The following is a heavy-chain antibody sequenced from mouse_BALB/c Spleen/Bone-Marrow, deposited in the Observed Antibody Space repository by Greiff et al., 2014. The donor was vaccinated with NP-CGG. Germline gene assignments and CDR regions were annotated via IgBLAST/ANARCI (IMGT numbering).Heavy chain of an antibody. J-gene: IGHJ3*01. V-gene: IGHV1-61*01. CDR3: ARGGSSPAWFAY. Sequence: QVQLQQSGAELVRPGASVKLSCKASGYTFTTHWVNWIKQRPGQGLEWIGRIDPSDNETHYNQKFKDKAMLTVDKSSNTAYMQLSSLTSEDSAVYYCARGGSSPAWFAYWGLGTLVTVSA. CDR1: GYTFTTHW. CDR2: IDPSDNET. D-gene: IGHD1-1*01.